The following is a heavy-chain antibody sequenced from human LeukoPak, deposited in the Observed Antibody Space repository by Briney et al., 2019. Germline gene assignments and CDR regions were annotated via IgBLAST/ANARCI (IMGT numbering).Heavy chain of an antibody. CDR2: ISWNSGSI. CDR3: ASINPYSSSWYGMDV. D-gene: IGHD6-13*01. Sequence: GGSLRLSCAASGFTFDDYAMHWVRQAPGKGLEWVSGISWNSGSIGYADSVKGRFTISRDNAKNSLYLQMNSLRAEDTAVYYCASINPYSSSWYGMDVWGQGTTVTVSS. J-gene: IGHJ6*02. V-gene: IGHV3-9*01. CDR1: GFTFDDYA.